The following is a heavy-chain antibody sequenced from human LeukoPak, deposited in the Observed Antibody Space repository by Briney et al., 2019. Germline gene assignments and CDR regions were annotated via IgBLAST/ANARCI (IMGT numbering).Heavy chain of an antibody. CDR2: IFYSGST. CDR1: GGSISSGDYY. V-gene: IGHV4-30-4*01. CDR3: ARERREGGSSWIDY. Sequence: SQTLSLTCTVSGGSISSGDYYWSWIRQPPGKGLEWIGHIFYSGSTYYNPSLMRRLTISVDTSKNQFSLKLSSVPPADTAVYYCARERREGGSSWIDYWGRGTLVTVSS. D-gene: IGHD6-13*01. J-gene: IGHJ4*02.